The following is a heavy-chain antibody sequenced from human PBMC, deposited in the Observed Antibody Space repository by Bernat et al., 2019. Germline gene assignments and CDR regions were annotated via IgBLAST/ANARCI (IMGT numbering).Heavy chain of an antibody. V-gene: IGHV3-33*01. J-gene: IGHJ4*02. D-gene: IGHD6-6*01. CDR1: VFSFSNFG. CDR2: IYYDGSIK. Sequence: QMQLVESGGGVVQPGKSLRLSCAASVFSFSNFGMHWVRQAPGKGLEWVANIYYDGSIKLYADSVKGRFTISRDNSKNTLYLQMNSLRAEDTAMYFCAREGKDSISSGGYDRWGQGPLVTVSS. CDR3: AREGKDSISSGGYDR.